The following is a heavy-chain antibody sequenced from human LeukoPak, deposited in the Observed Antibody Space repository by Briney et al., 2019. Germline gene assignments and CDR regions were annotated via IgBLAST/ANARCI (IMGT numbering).Heavy chain of an antibody. CDR1: GDSVSSNSAA. V-gene: IGHV6-1*01. CDR3: AREIASSYAFDI. CDR2: TYYRSKWYN. D-gene: IGHD2-21*01. J-gene: IGHJ3*02. Sequence: SQTLSLTCAISGDSVSSNSAAGNWLRLSPSRGLEWLGRTYYRSKWYNDYAVSVKSRITINPDTSKNQFSLQLDSVTPEDTAVYYCAREIASSYAFDIWGQGTMVTVSS.